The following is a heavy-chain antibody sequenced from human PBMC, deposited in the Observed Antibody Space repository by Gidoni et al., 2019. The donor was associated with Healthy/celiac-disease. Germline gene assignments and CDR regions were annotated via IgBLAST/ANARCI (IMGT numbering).Heavy chain of an antibody. J-gene: IGHJ4*02. V-gene: IGHV3-30*18. CDR2: ISYDGSNK. D-gene: IGHD3-16*01. CDR1: GFTFSTFG. Sequence: QVQLVESGGGVVQPGRSLRLSCAASGFTFSTFGMHWVRQAPGKGLEWVAVISYDGSNKYYADSVKGRFTISRDNSKNTLYLQMNSLRAEDTAVYYCAKETDYDYIWGSQPHFDYWGQGTLVTVSS. CDR3: AKETDYDYIWGSQPHFDY.